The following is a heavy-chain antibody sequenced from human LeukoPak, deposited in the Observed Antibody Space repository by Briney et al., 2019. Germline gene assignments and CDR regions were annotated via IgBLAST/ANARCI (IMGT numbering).Heavy chain of an antibody. CDR3: AKDLQRYYYDSSGYLN. V-gene: IGHV3-23*01. J-gene: IGHJ4*02. D-gene: IGHD3-22*01. Sequence: GGSLRLSCAASGFTFSSYAMSWARQAPGKGLEWVSAISGSGGSTYYADSVKGRFTISRDNSKNTLYLQMNSLRAEDTAVYYCAKDLQRYYYDSSGYLNWGQGTLVTVSS. CDR1: GFTFSSYA. CDR2: ISGSGGST.